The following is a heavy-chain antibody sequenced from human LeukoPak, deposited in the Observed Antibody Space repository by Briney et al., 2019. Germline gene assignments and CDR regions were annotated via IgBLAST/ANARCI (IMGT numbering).Heavy chain of an antibody. CDR2: ISWNSGSI. V-gene: IGHV3-9*01. CDR1: GFTFDDYA. CDR3: AKGGYYFDY. D-gene: IGHD5-12*01. Sequence: GRSLRLSCAASGFTFDDYAMHWVRQAPGKGLEWVSGISWNSGSIGYADSVKGRFTISRDNAKNSLYLQTSSLRAEDTALYYCAKGGYYFDYWGQGTLVTVSS. J-gene: IGHJ4*02.